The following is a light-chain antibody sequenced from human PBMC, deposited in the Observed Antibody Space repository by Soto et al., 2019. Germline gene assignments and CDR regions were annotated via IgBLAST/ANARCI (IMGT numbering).Light chain of an antibody. CDR1: SSNIGSNY. Sequence: QCLVKQPPSASGTRGQRFTISCSGSSSNIGSNYVYGYQQLPGTAPKLLIYSNNQRPSGVPDRFSGSKSGTSASLAISGLRSEDEADYYCAAWDDSLSGYVFGTGTKVTVL. V-gene: IGLV1-47*02. CDR3: AAWDDSLSGYV. CDR2: SNN. J-gene: IGLJ1*01.